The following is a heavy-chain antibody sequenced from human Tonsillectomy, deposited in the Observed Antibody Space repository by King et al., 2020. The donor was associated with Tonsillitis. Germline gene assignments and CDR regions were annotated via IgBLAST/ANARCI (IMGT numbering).Heavy chain of an antibody. D-gene: IGHD4-17*01. CDR2: TRHNGNSYIA. CDR1: GFIFSDHY. Sequence: EVQLVESGGGLVQPGGSLRLSCAASGFIFSDHYMDWVRQAPGKGLEWVGRTRHNGNSYIAEYAASVKGRFTVSRDDSKNSLYLQMNSLRTEDTAVYYCAREGRVRYYFDYWGLGTLVTVSS. J-gene: IGHJ4*02. V-gene: IGHV3-72*01. CDR3: AREGRVRYYFDY.